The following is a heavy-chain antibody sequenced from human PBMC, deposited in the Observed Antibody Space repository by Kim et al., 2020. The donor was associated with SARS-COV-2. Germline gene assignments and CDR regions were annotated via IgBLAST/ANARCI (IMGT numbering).Heavy chain of an antibody. D-gene: IGHD6-13*01. J-gene: IGHJ6*02. CDR2: INTDGSGT. CDR3: ARERLMHSSSWLYYYHYGLDV. CDR1: GFTFSSYW. V-gene: IGHV3-74*01. Sequence: GGSLRLSCAASGFTFSSYWMYWVRQAPGKGLVWVSRINTDGSGTNYADSVKGRFTISRDNAKNTLYLQMNSLRAEDTAVYYCARERLMHSSSWLYYYHYGLDVWGQGTTVTVSS.